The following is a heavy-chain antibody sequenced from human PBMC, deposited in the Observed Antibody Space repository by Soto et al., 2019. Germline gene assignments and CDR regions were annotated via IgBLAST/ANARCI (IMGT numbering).Heavy chain of an antibody. D-gene: IGHD6-19*01. V-gene: IGHV3-11*06. CDR2: ISSSSSYT. CDR1: GFTFSDYY. Sequence: QVQLVESGGGLVKPGGSLRLSCAASGFTFSDYYISWIRQAPGKGLEWVSYISSSSSYTNYADSVKGRFTISRDNAKNSLYLQMNSLRAEDTAVYYCARTIGSGWKYYFDYWGQGTLVTVSS. CDR3: ARTIGSGWKYYFDY. J-gene: IGHJ4*02.